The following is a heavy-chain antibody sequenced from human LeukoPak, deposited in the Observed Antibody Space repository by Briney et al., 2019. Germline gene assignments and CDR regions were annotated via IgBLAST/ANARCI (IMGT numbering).Heavy chain of an antibody. Sequence: TGGSLRLSCAASGFTFSSYGMHWVRQAPGKGLEWVAVISYDGSNKYYADSVKGRFTISRDNSKNTLYLQMNSLRAEDTAVYYCAKDLGVGIRTPIVVVPAAPDYWGQGTLVTVSS. V-gene: IGHV3-30*18. J-gene: IGHJ4*02. CDR3: AKDLGVGIRTPIVVVPAAPDY. CDR1: GFTFSSYG. D-gene: IGHD2-2*01. CDR2: ISYDGSNK.